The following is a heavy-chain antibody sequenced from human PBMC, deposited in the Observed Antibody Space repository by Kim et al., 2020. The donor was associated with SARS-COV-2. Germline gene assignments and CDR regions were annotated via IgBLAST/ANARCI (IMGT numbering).Heavy chain of an antibody. D-gene: IGHD2-21*02. V-gene: IGHV3-23*01. CDR1: GFPFSSFA. CDR3: VRDLTYYYSH. CDR2: ISNRESGDYP. Sequence: GGSLRLSCAASGFPFSSFAMSWVRQAPGKGLEWISTISNRESGDYPHYANSVKGRFTVSRDNFKSMLSLQMNALRAEDTAVYYCVRDLTYYYSHWGQGTLVTVSS. J-gene: IGHJ4*02.